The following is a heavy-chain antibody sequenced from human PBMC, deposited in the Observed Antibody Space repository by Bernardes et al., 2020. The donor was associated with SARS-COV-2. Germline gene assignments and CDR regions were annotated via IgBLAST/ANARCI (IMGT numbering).Heavy chain of an antibody. V-gene: IGHV1-2*02. CDR2: INPNTGGT. CDR1: GYTFTDYY. D-gene: IGHD2-21*02. Sequence: ASVKVSCKASGYTFTDYYIHWVRQAPGQRLEWMGWINPNTGGTNYVQKFQGRVTMTRVTSITTAYMELSWLGSDDTAIYYCARTRTTISTTGIPVDYWGQAPLVTVSS. J-gene: IGHJ4*02. CDR3: ARTRTTISTTGIPVDY.